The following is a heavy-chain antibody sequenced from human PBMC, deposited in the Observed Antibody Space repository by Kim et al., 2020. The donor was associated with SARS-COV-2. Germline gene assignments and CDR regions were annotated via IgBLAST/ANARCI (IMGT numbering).Heavy chain of an antibody. J-gene: IGHJ6*02. Sequence: SETLSLTCAVSGGSISSSNWWSWVRQPPGKGLEWIGEIYHSGSTNYNPSLKSRVTISVDKSKNQFSLKLSSVTAADTAVYYCARLMGDDILTGYSSYYYYYGVDVWGQGPTVTVSS. D-gene: IGHD3-9*01. CDR3: ARLMGDDILTGYSSYYYYYGVDV. V-gene: IGHV4-4*02. CDR2: IYHSGST. CDR1: GGSISSSNW.